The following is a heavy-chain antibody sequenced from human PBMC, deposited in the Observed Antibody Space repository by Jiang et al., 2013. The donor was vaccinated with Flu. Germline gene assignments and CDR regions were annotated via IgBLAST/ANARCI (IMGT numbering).Heavy chain of an antibody. CDR2: IRFDGSSK. D-gene: IGHD2-15*01. CDR3: ATLRGSSFDTYLLDS. V-gene: IGHV3-30*02. CDR1: GFSFSYYA. J-gene: IGHJ5*01. Sequence: SGGGVVQPGGSRTLPCAVSGFSFSYYAMYWVRQASGKGLEWLASIRFDGSSKYYADSVKGRFTISRDNPKNTLYLQMNSLGAEDTAIYYCATLRGSSFDTYLLDSWGQGTLVTVSS.